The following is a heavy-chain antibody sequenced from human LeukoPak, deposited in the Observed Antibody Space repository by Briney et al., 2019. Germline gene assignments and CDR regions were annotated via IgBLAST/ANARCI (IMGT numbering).Heavy chain of an antibody. J-gene: IGHJ4*02. Sequence: PGGSLRLSCAASGFTFSSYSMNWVRQAPGKGLEWVGFIRSKAYGVTTEYAASVEGRFTISRDDSKSIAYLQMNSLKTEDTAVYYCTRVRYDILTGYYLLDYWGQGTLVTVSS. CDR1: GFTFSSYS. CDR2: IRSKAYGVTT. D-gene: IGHD3-9*01. V-gene: IGHV3-49*04. CDR3: TRVRYDILTGYYLLDY.